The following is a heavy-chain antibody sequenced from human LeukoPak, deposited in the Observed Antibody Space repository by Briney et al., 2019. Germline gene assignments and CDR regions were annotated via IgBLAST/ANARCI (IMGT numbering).Heavy chain of an antibody. D-gene: IGHD3-22*01. CDR3: ARETYDSSGELDY. CDR1: GFTFSSYE. J-gene: IGHJ4*02. CDR2: ISSSGSTI. V-gene: IGHV3-48*03. Sequence: PGGSQRLSCAASGFTFSSYEMNWVRQAPGKGLEWVSYISSSGSTIYYADSVKGRFTISRDNAKNSLYLQMNSLRAEDTAVYYCARETYDSSGELDYWGQGTLVTVSS.